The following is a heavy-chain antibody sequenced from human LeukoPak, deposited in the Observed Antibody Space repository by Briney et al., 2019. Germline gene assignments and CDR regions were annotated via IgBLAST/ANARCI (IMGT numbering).Heavy chain of an antibody. CDR3: ARDFRYFDWLSASYYYYGMDV. CDR1: GFIFGSYA. Sequence: GGSLRLSCAASGFIFGSYAMSWVRQAPGKGLEWVAVIWYDGSNKYYADSVKGRFTISRDNSKNTLYLQMNSLRAEDTAVYYCARDFRYFDWLSASYYYYGMDVWGQGTTVTVSS. J-gene: IGHJ6*02. V-gene: IGHV3-33*08. D-gene: IGHD3-9*01. CDR2: IWYDGSNK.